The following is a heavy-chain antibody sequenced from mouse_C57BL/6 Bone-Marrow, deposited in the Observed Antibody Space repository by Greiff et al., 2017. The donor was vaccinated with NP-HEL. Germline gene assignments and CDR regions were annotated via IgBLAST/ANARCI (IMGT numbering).Heavy chain of an antibody. CDR2: IYPRSGNT. CDR1: GYTFTSYG. CDR3: ARWALLLGFDY. J-gene: IGHJ2*01. D-gene: IGHD1-1*01. Sequence: QVQLKQSGAELARPGASVKLSCKASGYTFTSYGISWVKQRTGQGLEWIGEIYPRSGNTYYNEKFKGKATLTADKSSSTAYMELRSLTSEDSAVYFCARWALLLGFDYWGQGTTLTVSS. V-gene: IGHV1-81*01.